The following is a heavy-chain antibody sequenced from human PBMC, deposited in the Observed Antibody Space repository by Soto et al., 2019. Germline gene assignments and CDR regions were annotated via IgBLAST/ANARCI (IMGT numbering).Heavy chain of an antibody. CDR3: ARARTSTEYRYGGRFRDNTFDS. CDR2: MSYDGSNE. V-gene: IGHV3-30-3*01. J-gene: IGHJ5*01. CDR1: GFTFSSYA. D-gene: IGHD1-26*01. Sequence: QVQLVESGGGVVQPGKSLRLSCAASGFTFSSYALHWVRQAPGKGLEWVAVMSYDGSNEYADSVKGRFTISRDNFNNKQYLQMRSLRPDDTAVYYCARARTSTEYRYGGRFRDNTFDSWGQGTLVTVSS.